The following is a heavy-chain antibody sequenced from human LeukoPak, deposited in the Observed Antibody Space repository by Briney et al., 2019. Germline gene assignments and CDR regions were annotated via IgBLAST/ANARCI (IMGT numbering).Heavy chain of an antibody. CDR3: ARASYYYYMDV. Sequence: ASVKVSCKASGGTFSSYAISWVRQAPGQGLEWMGIINPSGGSTSYAQKFQGRVTMTRDMSTSTVYMELSSLRSEDTAVYYCARASYYYYMDVWGKGTTVTVSS. J-gene: IGHJ6*03. CDR1: GGTFSSYA. CDR2: INPSGGST. V-gene: IGHV1-46*01.